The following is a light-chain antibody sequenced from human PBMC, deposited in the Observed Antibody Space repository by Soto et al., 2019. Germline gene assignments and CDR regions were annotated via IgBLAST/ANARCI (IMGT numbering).Light chain of an antibody. V-gene: IGKV3-20*01. CDR1: QSVSSSY. CDR2: GAS. CDR3: QQYGSSPFT. Sequence: EIVLTQSPGTLSLSPGERATLSCRASQSVSSSYIAWYQQKPGQAPRLLIYGASSRATGIPDRFSGSGSGTHFTLTISRLEPEDFAVYYCQQYGSSPFTFGPGTKVDIK. J-gene: IGKJ3*01.